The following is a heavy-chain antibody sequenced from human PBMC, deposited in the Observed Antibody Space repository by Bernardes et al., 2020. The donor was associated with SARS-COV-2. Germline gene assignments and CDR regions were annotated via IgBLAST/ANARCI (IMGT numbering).Heavy chain of an antibody. CDR3: ARPPRGGDRDY. CDR2: ISSRSSPI. J-gene: IGHJ4*02. CDR1: GFTFSSYS. Sequence: GGSLRLSCAASGFTFSSYSMKWVRQAPGKGLEWVSYISSRSSPIYYADSVKGRFTISRDNAKNSLYLQMNSLRAEDTAVYYCARPPRGGDRDYWGQGTLVTVSS. V-gene: IGHV3-48*01. D-gene: IGHD2-21*02.